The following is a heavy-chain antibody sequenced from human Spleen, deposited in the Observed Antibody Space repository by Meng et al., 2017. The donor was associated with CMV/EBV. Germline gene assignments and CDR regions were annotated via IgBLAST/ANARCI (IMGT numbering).Heavy chain of an antibody. V-gene: IGHV3-7*01. J-gene: IGHJ6*02. Sequence: GESLKISCAASGFTFSSYWMSWVRQAPGKGLEWVANIKQDGSEKYYVDSVKGRFTISRDNAKNSLYLQMNSLRAEDTAVYYCARDGTPYSSSYYYYGMDVWGQGTTVTV. CDR3: ARDGTPYSSSYYYYGMDV. CDR2: IKQDGSEK. CDR1: GFTFSSYW. D-gene: IGHD6-6*01.